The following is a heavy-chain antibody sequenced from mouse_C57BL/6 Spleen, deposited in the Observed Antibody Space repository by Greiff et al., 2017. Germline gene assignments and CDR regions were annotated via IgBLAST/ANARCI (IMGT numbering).Heavy chain of an antibody. CDR1: GYTFTSYW. Sequence: QVQLQQPGAELVRPGTSVKLSCKASGYTFTSYWMHWVKQRPGRGLEWIGRIDPNSGGTKYNEKFKSKATLTVDKPSSTAYMQLSSLTSEDSAVYYCARYYYGSSIYAMDYWGQGTSVTVSS. D-gene: IGHD1-1*01. V-gene: IGHV1-72*01. CDR3: ARYYYGSSIYAMDY. J-gene: IGHJ4*01. CDR2: IDPNSGGT.